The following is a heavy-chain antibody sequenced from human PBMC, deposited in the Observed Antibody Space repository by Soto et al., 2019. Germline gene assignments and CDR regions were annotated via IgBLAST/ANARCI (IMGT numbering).Heavy chain of an antibody. CDR1: GASTGSGGYY. D-gene: IGHD4-17*01. V-gene: IGHV4-31*01. J-gene: IGHJ4*02. CDR3: ARADYGDRGLAFDS. Sequence: QVQLQESGPGLVKTSQTLSLTCTVSGASTGSGGYYWSWISQHPGNGLEWIGYIYYTGSTYYSPSLKSLASIAVDTSKNEFSLKLDSVTAADTAVYYCARADYGDRGLAFDSWGQGTLVTVSS. CDR2: IYYTGST.